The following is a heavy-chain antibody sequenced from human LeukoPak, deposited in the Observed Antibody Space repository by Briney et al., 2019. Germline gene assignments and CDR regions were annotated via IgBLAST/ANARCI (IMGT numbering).Heavy chain of an antibody. CDR2: IIPIFGTA. J-gene: IGHJ6*03. Sequence: SVKVSGKASGGTFSSYAISWVRQAPGQGLEWMGGIIPIFGTANYAQKFQGRVTITADESTSTAYMELSSLRSEDTAVYYCARDQTTGAYYYYMDVWGKGTTVTVSS. D-gene: IGHD4-11*01. CDR1: GGTFSSYA. V-gene: IGHV1-69*13. CDR3: ARDQTTGAYYYYMDV.